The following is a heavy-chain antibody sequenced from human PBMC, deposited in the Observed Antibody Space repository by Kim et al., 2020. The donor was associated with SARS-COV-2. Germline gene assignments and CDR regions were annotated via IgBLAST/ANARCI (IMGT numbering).Heavy chain of an antibody. CDR3: ARVIVVVPAAIFSDKSLIWFDP. V-gene: IGHV4-31*03. J-gene: IGHJ5*02. D-gene: IGHD2-2*01. CDR2: IYYSGST. Sequence: SETLSLTCTVSGGSISSGGYYWSWLRQHPGKGLEWIGYIYYSGSTYYNPSLKSRVTISVDTSKNQFSLKLSSVTAADTAVYYSARVIVVVPAAIFSDKSLIWFDPWGQGTLVTVSS. CDR1: GGSISSGGYY.